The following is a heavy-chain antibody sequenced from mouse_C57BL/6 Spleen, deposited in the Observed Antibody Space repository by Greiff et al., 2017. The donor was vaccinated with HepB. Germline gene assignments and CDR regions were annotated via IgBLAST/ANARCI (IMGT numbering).Heavy chain of an antibody. V-gene: IGHV1-5*01. D-gene: IGHD1-1*01. CDR1: GYTFTSYW. CDR2: IYPGNSDT. J-gene: IGHJ1*03. CDR3: ARSGVTNYYCRSYACFYV. Sequence: VQLQQSGTVLARPGASVKMSCKTSGYTFTSYWMHWVKQRPGQGLEWIGAIYPGNSDTSYNQKFKGKAKLTAVTSASTAYMELSSLTTEDSAVYYCARSGVTNYYCRSYACFYVWGTGTTVTVSS.